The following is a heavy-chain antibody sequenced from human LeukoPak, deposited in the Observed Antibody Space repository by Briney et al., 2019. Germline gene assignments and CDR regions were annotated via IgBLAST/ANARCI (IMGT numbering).Heavy chain of an antibody. V-gene: IGHV3-30*04. CDR1: GFTFSSYA. Sequence: GGSLRLSCAASGFTFSSYAMHWVRQAPGKGLEWVAVISYDGSNKYYADSVKGRFTISRDNSKNTLYLQMNSLRSEDTAVYFCAAIPVFGVVLHQEPVWGKGTTVTVSS. CDR3: AAIPVFGVVLHQEPV. J-gene: IGHJ6*04. D-gene: IGHD3-3*01. CDR2: ISYDGSNK.